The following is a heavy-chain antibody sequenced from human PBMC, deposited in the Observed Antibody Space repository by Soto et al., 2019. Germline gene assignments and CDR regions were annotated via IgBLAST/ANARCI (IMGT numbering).Heavy chain of an antibody. Sequence: VGSLRLSGAASGFTFSSYAMHWVRQAPGKGLEWVAVISYDGSNKYYADSVKGRFTISRDNSKNTLYLQMNSLRAEDTAVYYCARDLFYYGSGARYYYYGMDVWGQGTTVTVSS. CDR3: ARDLFYYGSGARYYYYGMDV. V-gene: IGHV3-30-3*01. CDR1: GFTFSSYA. D-gene: IGHD3-10*01. J-gene: IGHJ6*02. CDR2: ISYDGSNK.